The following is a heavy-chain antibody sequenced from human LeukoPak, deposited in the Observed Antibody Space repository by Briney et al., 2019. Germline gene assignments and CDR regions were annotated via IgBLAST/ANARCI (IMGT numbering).Heavy chain of an antibody. J-gene: IGHJ4*02. Sequence: PGGSLRLSCTASGFTLGGRDMHWVRQTTRGGLEWVAAVSSGHHAFYAGSVQGRFAVSRVDGKNSLYLQMNSLRGGDTAVYYCVREARGYHYTYFDYWGQGSLVTVSS. V-gene: IGHV3-13*01. CDR2: VSSGHHA. D-gene: IGHD5-18*01. CDR1: GFTLGGRD. CDR3: VREARGYHYTYFDY.